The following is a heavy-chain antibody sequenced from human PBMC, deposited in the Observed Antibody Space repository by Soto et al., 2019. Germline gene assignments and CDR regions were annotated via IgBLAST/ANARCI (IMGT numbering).Heavy chain of an antibody. Sequence: QVQLVQSGGEVKKPGASVKVSCKASGYTLTTSGVSWVRQAPGQGLEWMGWISGYNGNTKYEEKFSDRVTMTTDTSTSTAYLELRSLTPADTAVYYCARAGELPYYSYGMDVWGPGTTVIVSS. J-gene: IGHJ6*02. D-gene: IGHD1-7*01. V-gene: IGHV1-18*01. CDR1: GYTLTTSG. CDR3: ARAGELPYYSYGMDV. CDR2: ISGYNGNT.